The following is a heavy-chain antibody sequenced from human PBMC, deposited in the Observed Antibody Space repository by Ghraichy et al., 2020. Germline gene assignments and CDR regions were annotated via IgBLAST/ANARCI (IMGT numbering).Heavy chain of an antibody. CDR2: ISAYNGNT. J-gene: IGHJ4*02. CDR3: ARGEWSSGSYSGSDY. D-gene: IGHD1-26*01. V-gene: IGHV1-18*01. Sequence: ASVKVSCKASGYTFTSYGISWVRQAPGQGLEWMGWISAYNGNTNYAQKLQGRVTMTTDTSTSTAYMELRSLRSDDTAVYYCARGEWSSGSYSGSDYWGQGTLVTVSS. CDR1: GYTFTSYG.